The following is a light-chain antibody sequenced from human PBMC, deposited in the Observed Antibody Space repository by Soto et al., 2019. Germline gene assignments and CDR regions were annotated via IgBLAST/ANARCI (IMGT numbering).Light chain of an antibody. CDR1: SSDVGGYKY. Sequence: QSVLTQPPSASGSPGQSVTFSCTGTSSDVGGYKYVSWYQQHPGKAPKLMIYEVNKRPSGVPDRFSGSKSGNTASLTVSGLQADDEADYYCNSYAGSNNLVFGGGTQLTVL. J-gene: IGLJ2*01. V-gene: IGLV2-8*01. CDR3: NSYAGSNNLV. CDR2: EVN.